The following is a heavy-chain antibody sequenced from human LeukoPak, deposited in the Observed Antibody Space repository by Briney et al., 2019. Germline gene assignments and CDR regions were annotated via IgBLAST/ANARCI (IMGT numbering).Heavy chain of an antibody. D-gene: IGHD5-18*01. V-gene: IGHV3-43*02. CDR3: AKDRADVDTAMEPYYYYYYGMDV. Sequence: GGSLTLSGAASGFTFDDYAMHWVRQAPGKGLEWVSLISGDGGSTYYADSVKGRFTISRDNSKNSLYLQMNSLRTEDTALYYCAKDRADVDTAMEPYYYYYYGMDVWGQGTTVTVSS. CDR1: GFTFDDYA. J-gene: IGHJ6*02. CDR2: ISGDGGST.